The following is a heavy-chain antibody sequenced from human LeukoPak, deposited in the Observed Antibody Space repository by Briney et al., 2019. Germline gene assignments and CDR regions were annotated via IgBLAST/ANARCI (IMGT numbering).Heavy chain of an antibody. CDR3: ASEYSSGGME. Sequence: SETLSLTCTVSGGSISSGGYYWSWIRQHPGKGLEWIGYIYYSGSTYYNPSLKSRVTISVDTSKNQFSLKLSSVTAADTAVYYCASEYSSGGMEWGQGTLVTVSS. CDR1: GGSISSGGYY. CDR2: IYYSGST. J-gene: IGHJ4*02. V-gene: IGHV4-31*03. D-gene: IGHD6-25*01.